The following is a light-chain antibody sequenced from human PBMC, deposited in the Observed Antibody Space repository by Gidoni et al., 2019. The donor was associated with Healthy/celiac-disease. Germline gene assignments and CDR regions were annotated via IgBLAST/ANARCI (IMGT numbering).Light chain of an antibody. Sequence: QAVLTQPPSVAGAPGQRVTISCTGSSSNIGAGYDVHWSQQLPGTAPKLLIYGNSNRPSGAPDRFPGSKSGTSASLAITGLQAEDEADYYCQSYDSSLSGDVVFGGGTKLTVL. CDR1: SSNIGAGYD. CDR2: GNS. J-gene: IGLJ2*01. CDR3: QSYDSSLSGDVV. V-gene: IGLV1-40*01.